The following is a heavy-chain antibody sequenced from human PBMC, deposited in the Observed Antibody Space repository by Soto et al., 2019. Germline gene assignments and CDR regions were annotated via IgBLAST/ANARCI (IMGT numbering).Heavy chain of an antibody. CDR3: ARDIFDFWSGYWSVADY. Sequence: QVQLVQSGAEVKKAGASVKVSCNASGYTFNSYGIGWVRQAPGQGLEWMGWISAYNGNTHYSQKVQGRVSMTTDTSTNTAYMELRSLRSDDTAVYYCARDIFDFWSGYWSVADYWGQGTLVTVSS. CDR2: ISAYNGNT. CDR1: GYTFNSYG. V-gene: IGHV1-18*01. J-gene: IGHJ4*02. D-gene: IGHD3-3*01.